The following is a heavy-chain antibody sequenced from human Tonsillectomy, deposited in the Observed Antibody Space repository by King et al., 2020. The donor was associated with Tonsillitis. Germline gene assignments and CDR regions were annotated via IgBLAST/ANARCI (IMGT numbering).Heavy chain of an antibody. CDR2: IYPADSDT. Sequence: VQLVESGAEVKKPGESLKISCTGSGYNFATYWIGWVRQMPGKGLEWVGIIYPADSDTSYSPSFQGQVTISADKSISTAYLQWSSLKASDTAIYYCAGLYGHHIDYWGQGTLVTVSS. D-gene: IGHD3/OR15-3a*01. J-gene: IGHJ4*02. CDR1: GYNFATYW. V-gene: IGHV5-51*01. CDR3: AGLYGHHIDY.